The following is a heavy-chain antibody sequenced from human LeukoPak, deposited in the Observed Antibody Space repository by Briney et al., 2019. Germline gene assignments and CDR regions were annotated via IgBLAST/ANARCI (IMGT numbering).Heavy chain of an antibody. D-gene: IGHD2-15*01. CDR3: ASWKVRSPLGGY. CDR2: ISSSSSYI. V-gene: IGHV3-21*01. Sequence: GGSLRLSCAASGFTFSSYSMNWVRQAPGKGLEWVSSISSSSSYIYYADSVKGRFTISRDNAKNSLYLQMNSLRAEDTAVYYCASWKVRSPLGGYWGQGTLVTVSS. CDR1: GFTFSSYS. J-gene: IGHJ4*02.